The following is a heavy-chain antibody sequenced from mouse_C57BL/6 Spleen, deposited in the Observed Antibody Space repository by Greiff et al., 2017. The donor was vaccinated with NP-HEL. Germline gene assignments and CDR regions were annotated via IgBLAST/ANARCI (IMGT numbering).Heavy chain of an antibody. J-gene: IGHJ4*01. Sequence: QVQLQQPGAELVMPGASVKLSCKASGYTFTSYWMHWVKQRPGQGLEWIGEIDPSDSYTNYNQKFKGKSTLTVDKSSSTAYMQLSSLTSEDSAVYYCARYHYSNYYYAMDYWGQGTSVTVSS. CDR2: IDPSDSYT. V-gene: IGHV1-69*01. CDR1: GYTFTSYW. CDR3: ARYHYSNYYYAMDY. D-gene: IGHD2-5*01.